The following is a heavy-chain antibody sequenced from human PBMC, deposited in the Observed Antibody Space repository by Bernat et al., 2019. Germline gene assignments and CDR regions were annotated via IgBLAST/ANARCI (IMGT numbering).Heavy chain of an antibody. CDR2: ITGSGGST. CDR3: AKDDGSGPIDY. Sequence: EVQLLESGGGLVQPGGSLRLSCAASGFTFSTYAMNWVRQAPGKGLEWVSFITGSGGSTYYADSVKGRFTISRDNSRNTLYLQMNILRAEDTAVYYCAKDDGSGPIDYWGQGTLVTVSS. V-gene: IGHV3-23*01. J-gene: IGHJ4*02. D-gene: IGHD3-10*01. CDR1: GFTFSTYA.